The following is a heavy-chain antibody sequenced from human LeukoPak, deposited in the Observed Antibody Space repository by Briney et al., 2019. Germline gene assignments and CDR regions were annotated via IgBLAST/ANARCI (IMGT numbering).Heavy chain of an antibody. CDR3: ARGHGDYEEGWFDP. J-gene: IGHJ5*02. D-gene: IGHD4-17*01. V-gene: IGHV4-59*12. Sequence: PSETLSLTCTVSGGSISSYYWSWIRQPPGKGLEWIGYIYHSGSTYYNPSLKSRVTISVDRSKNQFSLKLSSVTAADTAVYYCARGHGDYEEGWFDPWGQGTLVTVSS. CDR2: IYHSGST. CDR1: GGSISSYY.